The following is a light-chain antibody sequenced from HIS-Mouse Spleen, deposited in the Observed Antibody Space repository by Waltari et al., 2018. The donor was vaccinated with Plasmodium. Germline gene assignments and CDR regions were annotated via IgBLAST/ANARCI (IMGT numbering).Light chain of an antibody. Sequence: EIVMTQSPATLSVSPGARATLSCRASQSVSSNLAWYQQQPGQAPRLLIYGASTRATGIPARFSGSGSGTEFTLTISSLQSEDFAVYYGQQYNNWSFTFGPGTKVDIK. CDR1: QSVSSN. V-gene: IGKV3-15*01. CDR2: GAS. CDR3: QQYNNWSFT. J-gene: IGKJ3*01.